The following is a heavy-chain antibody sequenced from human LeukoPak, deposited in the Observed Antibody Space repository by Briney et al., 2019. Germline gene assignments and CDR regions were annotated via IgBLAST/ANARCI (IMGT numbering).Heavy chain of an antibody. V-gene: IGHV3-33*06. J-gene: IGHJ4*02. CDR1: GFTFSSYG. Sequence: GRSLRLPCAASGFTFSSYGMHWVRQAPGKGLEWVAVIWYDGSNKYYADSVKGRFTISRDNSKNTLYLQMNSLRAEDTAVYYCAKELYYDFWSGYYTTGFDYWGQGTLVTVSS. CDR3: AKELYYDFWSGYYTTGFDY. D-gene: IGHD3-3*01. CDR2: IWYDGSNK.